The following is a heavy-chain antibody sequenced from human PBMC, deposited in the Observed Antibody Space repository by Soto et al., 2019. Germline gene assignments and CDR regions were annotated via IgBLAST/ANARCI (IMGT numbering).Heavy chain of an antibody. CDR1: GGSVSSGSYY. CDR2: IYDDGSA. V-gene: IGHV4-61*01. Sequence: SETLSLTCTVSGGSVSSGSYYWSWIRQPPGKGLEWLAYIYDDGSANYNPSLKSRATITLDMSKNQFSLKLTSVTAADTAVYYCARDKYCSGGSCRKNWFDPWGQGTLVTVSS. J-gene: IGHJ5*02. CDR3: ARDKYCSGGSCRKNWFDP. D-gene: IGHD2-15*01.